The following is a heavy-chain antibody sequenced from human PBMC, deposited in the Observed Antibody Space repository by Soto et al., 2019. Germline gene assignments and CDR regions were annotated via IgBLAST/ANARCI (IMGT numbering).Heavy chain of an antibody. CDR3: ARDRGYNWGFDY. V-gene: IGHV3-21*01. J-gene: IGHJ4*02. CDR1: GFTFISYS. D-gene: IGHD5-12*01. Sequence: GGSLRLSCAASGFTFISYSMNWVRQAPGKGLEWVSSISSSSSYIYYADSVKGRFTISRDNAKNSLYLQMNSLRAEDTAVYYCARDRGYNWGFDYWGQGTLVTVSS. CDR2: ISSSSSYI.